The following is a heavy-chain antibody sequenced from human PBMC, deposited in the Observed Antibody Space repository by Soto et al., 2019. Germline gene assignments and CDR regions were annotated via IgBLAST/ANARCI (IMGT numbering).Heavy chain of an antibody. D-gene: IGHD2-8*01. CDR3: ARDTYSTTRYSLDY. CDR1: GYTFTSYG. CDR2: ISTFHGNT. V-gene: IGHV1-18*04. J-gene: IGHJ4*02. Sequence: ASVKVSCKASGYTFTSYGISWVRQAPGQGLEWMGWISTFHGNTNYAQKFQGSVTMTTDTSTSTAYMELRSLTSDDTAIYYCARDTYSTTRYSLDYWDKGTLGTVSS.